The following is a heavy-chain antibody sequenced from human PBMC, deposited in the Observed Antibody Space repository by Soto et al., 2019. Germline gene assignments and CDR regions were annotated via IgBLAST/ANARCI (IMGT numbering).Heavy chain of an antibody. CDR1: GFTFSSYE. V-gene: IGHV3-48*03. D-gene: IGHD3-3*01. Sequence: GGSLRLSCAASGFTFSSYEMNWVRQAPGKGLEWVSYISSSGSTIYYADSVKGRFTISRDNAKNSLYLQMDSLRVDDTAVYYCAKDKVPYFDYWSRQRWFDPWGQGT. CDR3: AKDKVPYFDYWSRQRWFDP. CDR2: ISSSGSTI. J-gene: IGHJ5*02.